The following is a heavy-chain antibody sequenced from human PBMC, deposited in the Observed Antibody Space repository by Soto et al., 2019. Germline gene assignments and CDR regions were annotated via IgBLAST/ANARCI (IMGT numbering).Heavy chain of an antibody. CDR2: ISGSGDRT. V-gene: IGHV3-23*01. J-gene: IGHJ4*02. Sequence: GGSLRFSFEASGFNFHTYGMSWVRQAPGEALEWVSCISGSGDRTRYAGSVKGRFSISRDNSQNTLHLQMNSLRAEDTAVYYCAKASTYEYVWGSFRYYFDHWGQGALVTVSS. D-gene: IGHD3-16*02. CDR3: AKASTYEYVWGSFRYYFDH. CDR1: GFNFHTYG.